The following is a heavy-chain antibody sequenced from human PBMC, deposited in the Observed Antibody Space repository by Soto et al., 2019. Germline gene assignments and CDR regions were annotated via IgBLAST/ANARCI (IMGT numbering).Heavy chain of an antibody. CDR1: GFTFSSYA. V-gene: IGHV3-23*01. J-gene: IGHJ4*02. CDR3: TTDDPINRY. CDR2: VSGTGGSA. Sequence: AGGSLRLSCAASGFTFSSYAMTWVRQAPGKGLEWVSGVSGTGGSAYYADSVKGRFTISRDKSTNTVYLQMNSLKTEDTAVYYCTTDDPINRYWGQGTLVTVSS.